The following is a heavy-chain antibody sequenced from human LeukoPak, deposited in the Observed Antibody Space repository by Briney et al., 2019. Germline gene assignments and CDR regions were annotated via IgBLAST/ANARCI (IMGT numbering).Heavy chain of an antibody. CDR3: ASGSSGYGYYYYMDV. CDR2: IIPIFGTA. J-gene: IGHJ6*03. CDR1: GGTFSSYA. D-gene: IGHD3-22*01. V-gene: IGHV1-69*13. Sequence: SVKVSCKASGGTFSSYAIIWVRQAPGQGLAWMGGIIPIFGTANYAQKCQGRVTITADESTSPAYMELSSLRSEDTAVYYCASGSSGYGYYYYMDVWGKGTTVTVSS.